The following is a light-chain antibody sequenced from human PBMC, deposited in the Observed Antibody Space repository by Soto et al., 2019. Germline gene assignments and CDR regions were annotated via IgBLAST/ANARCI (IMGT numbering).Light chain of an antibody. CDR3: QHHNYWPPAFT. CDR2: GAS. J-gene: IGKJ3*01. CDR1: QSLNRN. Sequence: EILMTQSPATLSVSPGERATLSCRASQSLNRNLAWYQQKPGQAPRLIIYGASTRASGIPARFSGSGSGTEFTLTISSLQSEAFALSYCQHHNYWPPAFTFGPGTKVDL. V-gene: IGKV3D-15*01.